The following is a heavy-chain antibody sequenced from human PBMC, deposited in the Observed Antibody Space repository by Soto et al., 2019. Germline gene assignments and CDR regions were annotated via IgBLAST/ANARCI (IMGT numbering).Heavy chain of an antibody. CDR1: GGSISAYY. J-gene: IGHJ3*02. CDR3: ARDHFTEDIVVVVAAANHDAFDI. CDR2: THYSGST. Sequence: SETLSLTCTVSGGSISAYYWSWIRQPPGKGLEWIGYTHYSGSTNYNPSLKSRVTITRDTSASTAYMELSSLRSEDTAVYYCARDHFTEDIVVVVAAANHDAFDIWGQGTMVTVSS. V-gene: IGHV4-59*01. D-gene: IGHD2-15*01.